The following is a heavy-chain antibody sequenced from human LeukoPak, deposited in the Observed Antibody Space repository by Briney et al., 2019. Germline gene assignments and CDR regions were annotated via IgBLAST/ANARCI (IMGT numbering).Heavy chain of an antibody. Sequence: GASVKVSCKASGYTFTGYFTHWVRQAPGQGLEWMGWINPNSGGTDSAQKFQGRVTMTRDTSISTVYMELSTLRSDDTAVYYCARGLYCSGGNCYGPFDYWGQGTLVTVSS. V-gene: IGHV1-2*02. CDR2: INPNSGGT. J-gene: IGHJ4*02. D-gene: IGHD2-15*01. CDR3: ARGLYCSGGNCYGPFDY. CDR1: GYTFTGYF.